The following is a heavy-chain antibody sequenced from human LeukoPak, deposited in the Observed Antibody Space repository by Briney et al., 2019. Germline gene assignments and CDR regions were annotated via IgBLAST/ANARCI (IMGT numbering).Heavy chain of an antibody. J-gene: IGHJ4*02. D-gene: IGHD6-13*01. CDR3: ARAVIAAAGTTLMNY. CDR2: ISYDGSNK. V-gene: IGHV3-30-3*01. CDR1: GFTFSSYA. Sequence: GGSLRLSCAASGFTFSSYAMHWVRQAPGKGLEWVAVISYDGSNKYYADSVKGRFTISRDNSKNTLYLQMNSLRAEDTAVYYCARAVIAAAGTTLMNYWGQGTLVTVSS.